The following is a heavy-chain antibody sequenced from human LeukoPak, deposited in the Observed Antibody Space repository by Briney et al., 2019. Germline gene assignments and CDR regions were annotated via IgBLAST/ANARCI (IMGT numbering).Heavy chain of an antibody. CDR1: GFTFSSYG. V-gene: IGHV3-33*06. J-gene: IGHJ4*02. Sequence: GGSLRLSCAASGFTFSSYGMHWVRQAPGKGLEWVAVIWYDGSNKYYADSVKGRFTISRDNSKNTLYLQMNSLRAGDTAVYYCAKLRQGYSGYPYFGYWGQGTLVTVSS. CDR3: AKLRQGYSGYPYFGY. CDR2: IWYDGSNK. D-gene: IGHD5-12*01.